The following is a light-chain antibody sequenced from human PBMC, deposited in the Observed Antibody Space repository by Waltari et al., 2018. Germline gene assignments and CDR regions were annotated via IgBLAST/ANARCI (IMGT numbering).Light chain of an antibody. CDR1: QSVLYRSENKNY. Sequence: DIVMTQSPDSLAVSLGERATINCKSSQSVLYRSENKNYLGWYQQKPGLPPKRLIYWASTRESGVPDRFSGSGSGTDFTLTISSLQAEDVAVYYCQQYYSSPVTFGQGTRLEIK. J-gene: IGKJ5*01. CDR2: WAS. CDR3: QQYYSSPVT. V-gene: IGKV4-1*01.